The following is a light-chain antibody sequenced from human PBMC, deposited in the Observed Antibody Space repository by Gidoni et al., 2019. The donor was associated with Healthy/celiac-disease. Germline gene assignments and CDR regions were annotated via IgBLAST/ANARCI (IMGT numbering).Light chain of an antibody. Sequence: SYELTQQLSASVALGQTARITCGGNNIGSKNVHWYQQKPGQAPVLVIYRDSNRPSGIPERFSGSTSGNTATLTISRAQAGDEADYYCQVWDSSTGVFGTGTKVTVL. J-gene: IGLJ1*01. CDR3: QVWDSSTGV. CDR1: NIGSKN. CDR2: RDS. V-gene: IGLV3-9*01.